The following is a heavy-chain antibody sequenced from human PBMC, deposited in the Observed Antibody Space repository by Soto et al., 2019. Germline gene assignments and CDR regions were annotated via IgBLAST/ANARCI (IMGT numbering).Heavy chain of an antibody. CDR3: ARKAVERQLELLIWFDP. Sequence: ASVKVSCKVSGYTLTELSMHWVRQAPGQGLEWMGGFDPDDGETIYAQTFQGRVTMTEDTSTDTAYMELSSLRSEDTAVDYCARKAVERQLELLIWFDPWGQGTLVTVSS. D-gene: IGHD6-13*01. V-gene: IGHV1-24*01. CDR2: FDPDDGET. J-gene: IGHJ5*02. CDR1: GYTLTELS.